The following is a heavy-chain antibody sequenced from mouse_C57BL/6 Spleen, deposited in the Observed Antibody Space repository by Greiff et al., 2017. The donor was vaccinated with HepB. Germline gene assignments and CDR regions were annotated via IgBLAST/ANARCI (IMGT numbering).Heavy chain of an antibody. CDR2: IDPSDSYT. CDR1: GYTFTSYW. CDR3: ARLVYYGRGAWFAY. Sequence: VQLQQSGAELVMPGASVKLSCKASGYTFTSYWMHWVKQRPGQGLEWIGEIDPSDSYTNYNQKFKGKTTLTVDKSSSTAYMQLSSLTSEDSAVYYCARLVYYGRGAWFAYWGQGTLVTVSA. J-gene: IGHJ3*01. D-gene: IGHD1-1*01. V-gene: IGHV1-69*01.